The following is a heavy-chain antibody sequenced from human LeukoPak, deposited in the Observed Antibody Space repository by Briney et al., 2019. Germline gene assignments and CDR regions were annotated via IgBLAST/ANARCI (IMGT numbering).Heavy chain of an antibody. CDR1: GYTFTGYY. Sequence: GALVKVSCKASGYTFTGYYMHWVRQAPGQGLEWMGGIIPIFGTANYAQKFQGRVTITADESTSTAYMELSSLRSEDTAVYYCARSPTYYDFWSGYSQFDYWGQGTLVTVSS. CDR3: ARSPTYYDFWSGYSQFDY. CDR2: IIPIFGTA. V-gene: IGHV1-69*13. D-gene: IGHD3-3*01. J-gene: IGHJ4*02.